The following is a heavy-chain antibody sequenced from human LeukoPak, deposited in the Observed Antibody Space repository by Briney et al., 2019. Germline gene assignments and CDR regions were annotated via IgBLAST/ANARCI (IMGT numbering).Heavy chain of an antibody. CDR1: GFTFSSYW. J-gene: IGHJ4*02. CDR3: ARGYYYDSSGVFDY. D-gene: IGHD3-22*01. V-gene: IGHV3-7*01. CDR2: IKQDGSEK. Sequence: GGSLRLSCAASGFTFSSYWMSWVRQAPGKGLGWVANIKQDGSEKYYVDSVKGRFTISRDNAKNSLYLQMNSLRAEDTAVYYCARGYYYDSSGVFDYWGQGTLVTVSS.